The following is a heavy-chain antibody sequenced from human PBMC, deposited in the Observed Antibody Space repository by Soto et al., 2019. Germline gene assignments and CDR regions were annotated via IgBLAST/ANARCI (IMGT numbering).Heavy chain of an antibody. CDR3: ARWGTTGGLDV. V-gene: IGHV3-33*05. CDR2: TSYDGSDK. Sequence: QVQLVESGGGVVQPGSSLRVSCVGSGFTFRSYVIHWVRQAPGKGLEWVALTSYDGSDKYYDDSVRGRFTISRDNSRNTVDLQRDSLRLEDTALYYCARWGTTGGLDVWGQGTPVSVSS. D-gene: IGHD3-16*01. CDR1: GFTFRSYV. J-gene: IGHJ6*02.